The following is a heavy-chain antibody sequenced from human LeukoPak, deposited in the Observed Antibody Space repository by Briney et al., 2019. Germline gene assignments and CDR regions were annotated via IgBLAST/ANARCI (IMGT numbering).Heavy chain of an antibody. Sequence: GGSLRLSCTASGYTLGSHDMHWVRQIPGQGLEWVAAVSSGFHAFFADSVQGRFTVSREDARNSLYLQMNSLRAGDTAVYYCVREARGYHYTYFDYWGQGTLVTVSS. CDR3: VREARGYHYTYFDY. CDR2: VSSGFHA. D-gene: IGHD5-18*01. CDR1: GYTLGSHD. J-gene: IGHJ4*02. V-gene: IGHV3-13*01.